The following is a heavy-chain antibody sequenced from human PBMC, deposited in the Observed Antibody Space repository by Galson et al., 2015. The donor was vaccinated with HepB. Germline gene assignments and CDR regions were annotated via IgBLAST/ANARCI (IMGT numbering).Heavy chain of an antibody. D-gene: IGHD6-19*01. Sequence: SLRLSCATSGFTFDDYAMSWFRQAPGRGLEWVSFIGSEVYGGTTEYAASVKGRFTISRGDSKRIAFLQMNSLKTEDTGVYYCTRVSEGAIAVSRTAYYYLDVWGKGTTVTVS. V-gene: IGHV3-49*03. CDR3: TRVSEGAIAVSRTAYYYLDV. CDR1: GFTFDDYA. J-gene: IGHJ6*03. CDR2: IGSEVYGGTT.